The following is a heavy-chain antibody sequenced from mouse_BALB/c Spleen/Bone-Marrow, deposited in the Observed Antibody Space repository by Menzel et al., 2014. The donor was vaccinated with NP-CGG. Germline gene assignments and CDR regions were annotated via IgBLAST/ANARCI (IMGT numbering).Heavy chain of an antibody. Sequence: VQLQQSGAKLAKPGASVKMSCKTSGYTFTTYWIHWVKQRPGQGLEWIGYINPSTGYTEYNQKFKDKATLTADKSSSTAYMQLSSLTSEEFAVYYCAREGIYYGNTWFAYWGQGTLVTVSA. D-gene: IGHD2-1*01. CDR1: GYTFTTYW. CDR2: INPSTGYT. J-gene: IGHJ3*01. V-gene: IGHV1-7*01. CDR3: AREGIYYGNTWFAY.